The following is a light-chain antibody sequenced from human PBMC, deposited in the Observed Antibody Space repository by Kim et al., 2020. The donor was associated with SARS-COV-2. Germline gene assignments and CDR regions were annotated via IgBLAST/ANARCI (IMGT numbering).Light chain of an antibody. J-gene: IGLJ1*01. CDR3: CSYAGSPPYV. CDR2: DVT. CDR1: SSDVGGYHY. V-gene: IGLV2-11*01. Sequence: QSALTQPRSVSGSPGQSVTISCIGSSSDVGGYHYVSWYQQYPGKAPKLMIFDVTKRPSGVPDRFSGSKSDNTASLTISALQAEDEADYYCCSYAGSPPYVFGTGTKVTVL.